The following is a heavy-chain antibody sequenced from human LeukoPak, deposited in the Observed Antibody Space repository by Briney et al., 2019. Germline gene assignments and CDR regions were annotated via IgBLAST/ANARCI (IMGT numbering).Heavy chain of an antibody. Sequence: GGSLRLSCAASRFTFSSYTMNWVRKAPGKGLEWVSSISSSSSSLYFADSVKGRFTISRDNTKNSLYLQMNSLRGEDTAVYYCARDRDGYNHASDIWGQGTMVTVSS. J-gene: IGHJ3*02. CDR1: RFTFSSYT. CDR2: ISSSSSSL. V-gene: IGHV3-21*06. CDR3: ARDRDGYNHASDI. D-gene: IGHD5-24*01.